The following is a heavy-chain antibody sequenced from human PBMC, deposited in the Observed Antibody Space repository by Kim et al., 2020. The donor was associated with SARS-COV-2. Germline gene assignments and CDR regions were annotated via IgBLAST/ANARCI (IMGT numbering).Heavy chain of an antibody. J-gene: IGHJ4*02. Sequence: GGSLRLSCAASGFTFSSYAMSWVRQAPGKGLECVSAISGSGGSTYYADSVKGRFTISRDNSKNTLYLQMNSLRAEDTAVYYCAKSGAYYYDSSGYSQFDYWGQGTLVTVSS. V-gene: IGHV3-23*01. D-gene: IGHD3-22*01. CDR1: GFTFSSYA. CDR3: AKSGAYYYDSSGYSQFDY. CDR2: ISGSGGST.